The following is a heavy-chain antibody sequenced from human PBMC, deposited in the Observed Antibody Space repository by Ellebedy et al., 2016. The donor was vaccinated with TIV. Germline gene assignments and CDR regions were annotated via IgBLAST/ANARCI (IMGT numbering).Heavy chain of an antibody. CDR3: ARYMVRGVILTPLDP. D-gene: IGHD3-10*01. Sequence: SETLSLXXTVSGGSISSSSYYWGWIRQPPGKGLEWIGSIYYSGSTYYNPSLKSRVTISVDTSKNQFSLKLSSVTAADTAVYYCARYMVRGVILTPLDPWGQGTLVTVSS. J-gene: IGHJ5*02. V-gene: IGHV4-39*07. CDR2: IYYSGST. CDR1: GGSISSSSYY.